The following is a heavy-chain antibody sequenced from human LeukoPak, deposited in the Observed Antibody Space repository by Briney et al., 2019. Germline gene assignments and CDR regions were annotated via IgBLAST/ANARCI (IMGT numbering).Heavy chain of an antibody. J-gene: IGHJ5*02. D-gene: IGHD3-10*01. CDR3: ARVGELNGSGSYHNWFDP. V-gene: IGHV4-61*02. CDR2: LHASGSS. Sequence: KPSETLSLTCTVSGGSISSSSYYWSWIRQPAGKGLEFIGRLHASGSSNYNPSLRARVTMSLDTSKNQVSLKLNNVTAADTGVYYCARVGELNGSGSYHNWFDPWGQGTLVTVSS. CDR1: GGSISSSSYY.